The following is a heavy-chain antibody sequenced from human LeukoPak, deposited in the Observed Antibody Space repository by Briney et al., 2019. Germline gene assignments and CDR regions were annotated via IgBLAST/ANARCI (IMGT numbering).Heavy chain of an antibody. CDR3: ARGYTVRLDP. CDR1: GGSFSGYY. V-gene: IGHV4-34*01. D-gene: IGHD4-11*01. CDR2: INHSGST. Sequence: PSETLSLTCAVYGGSFSGYYWSWIRQPPGKGLEWIGEINHSGSTNYNPSLKSRVTISVDTSKNQFSLKLSSVTAADTAVYYCARGYTVRLDPWGQGTLVTVSS. J-gene: IGHJ5*02.